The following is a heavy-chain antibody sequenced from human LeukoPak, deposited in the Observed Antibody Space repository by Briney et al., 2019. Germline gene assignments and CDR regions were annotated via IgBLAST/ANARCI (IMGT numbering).Heavy chain of an antibody. D-gene: IGHD6-19*01. J-gene: IGHJ6*03. V-gene: IGHV3-21*01. CDR2: ITSGSSYI. CDR1: GFSFSTYN. Sequence: PGGSLRLSCAASGFSFSTYNMNWVRQAPGQRLEWVSSITSGSSYIYYADSVKGRFTISRDNAKNSLYLQMNSLRAEDTAVYYCAREGSSGWSYYYYYMDVWGKGTTVTVSS. CDR3: AREGSSGWSYYYYYMDV.